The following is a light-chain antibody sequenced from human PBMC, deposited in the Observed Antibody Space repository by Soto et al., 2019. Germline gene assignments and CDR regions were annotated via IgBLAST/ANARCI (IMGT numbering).Light chain of an antibody. CDR1: QSFSRSY. CDR3: RPYVTCPFT. V-gene: IGKV3-20*01. J-gene: IGKJ5*01. CDR2: GAS. Sequence: LTSAPVSLHLSPXXRATLXCRASQSFSRSYLGWYQEKPGHAPRLLMYGASIRAAGVPVRFSASGSGTEFTLTISRLEPEAFAVYYSRPYVTCPFTFGQVTRLEI.